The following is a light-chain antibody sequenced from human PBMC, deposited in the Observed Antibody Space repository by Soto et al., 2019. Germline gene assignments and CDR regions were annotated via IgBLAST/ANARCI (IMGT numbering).Light chain of an antibody. CDR1: QFVSSGY. J-gene: IGKJ4*01. CDR3: QQYSSSPLT. CDR2: GAS. Sequence: EIVLTQSPGSLSLSPGEGATLSCRASQFVSSGYLAWYQQRPGQPPRVLIYGASRRATGIPDRFSGSGSGTDFTLTISRLEPEDSAVYYCQQYSSSPLTFGGGTKVEIK. V-gene: IGKV3-20*01.